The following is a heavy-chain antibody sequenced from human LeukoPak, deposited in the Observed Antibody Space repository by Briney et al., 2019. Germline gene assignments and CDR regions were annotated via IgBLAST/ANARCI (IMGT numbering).Heavy chain of an antibody. V-gene: IGHV4-59*01. CDR2: IYYSGST. CDR3: ARGYCSNGVCPIGDY. Sequence: SETLSLTCTVSGGSITSYYWSWIRQPPGKGLEWIGYIYYSGSTNYNPSLKSRVTISVDTSKKQFSLKLSSVTAADTAVYYCARGYCSNGVCPIGDYWGQGTLVTVSS. CDR1: GGSITSYY. D-gene: IGHD2-8*01. J-gene: IGHJ4*02.